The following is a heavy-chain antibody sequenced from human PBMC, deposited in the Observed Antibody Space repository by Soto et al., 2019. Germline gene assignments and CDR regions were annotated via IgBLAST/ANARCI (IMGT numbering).Heavy chain of an antibody. J-gene: IGHJ3*02. CDR2: ISAYNGNT. Sequence: QVQLVQSGAEVKKPGASVKVSCKASGYTFTSYGISWVRQAPGQGLEWMGWISAYNGNTNYAQKLQGRVTMTTDTSTSTADMELRSLRSDDTAVYYCARDPGVVVVTAILDAFDIWGQGTMVTVSS. CDR1: GYTFTSYG. V-gene: IGHV1-18*01. D-gene: IGHD2-21*02. CDR3: ARDPGVVVVTAILDAFDI.